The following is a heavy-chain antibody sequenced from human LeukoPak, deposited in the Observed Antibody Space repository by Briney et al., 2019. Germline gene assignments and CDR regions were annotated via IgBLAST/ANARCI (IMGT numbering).Heavy chain of an antibody. CDR1: GGSFSGYY. CDR2: INHSGST. CDR3: ARVPQGGARGLVAFDI. J-gene: IGHJ3*02. Sequence: SETLSLTCAVYGGSFSGYYWNWIRQPPGKGLEWIGEINHSGSTNYNPSLKSRVTISVDTSKNQFSLKLSSVTAADTAVYYCARVPQGGARGLVAFDIWGQGTMVTVSS. D-gene: IGHD3-16*01. V-gene: IGHV4-34*01.